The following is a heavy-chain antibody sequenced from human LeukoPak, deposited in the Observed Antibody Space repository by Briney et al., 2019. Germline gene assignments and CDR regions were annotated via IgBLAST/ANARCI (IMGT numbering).Heavy chain of an antibody. CDR1: GGSISSYY. CDR2: IYTSGST. CDR3: ARPKEGAFDI. J-gene: IGHJ3*02. Sequence: SETLSLTCTVSGGSISSYYWSWIRQPPGKGLEWIGYIYTSGSTNYNPSLKSRVTISVDTSKNQFSLKQSSVTAADTAVYYCARPKEGAFDIWGQGTMVTVSS. V-gene: IGHV4-4*09.